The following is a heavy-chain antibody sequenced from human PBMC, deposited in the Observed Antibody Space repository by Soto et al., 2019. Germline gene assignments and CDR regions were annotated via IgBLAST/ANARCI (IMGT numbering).Heavy chain of an antibody. D-gene: IGHD3-16*01. CDR2: IYSGGNT. CDR1: GFSVSSKY. J-gene: IGHJ4*02. Sequence: EVQLVESGGGLIQPGGSLRLSCAASGFSVSSKYMSWVRQAPGQGLECVSVIYSGGNTYYADSVKGRFTISRDNSKNTVYLQMSSLRAEDTALYYCARGGGAGYDYWGQGTLVTASS. CDR3: ARGGGAGYDY. V-gene: IGHV3-53*01.